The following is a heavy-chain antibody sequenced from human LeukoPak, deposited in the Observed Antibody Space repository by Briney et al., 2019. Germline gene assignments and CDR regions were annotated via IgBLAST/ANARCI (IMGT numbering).Heavy chain of an antibody. J-gene: IGHJ4*02. Sequence: SETLSLTCTISGDHIGRINYYWSWIRQPPGTGLEWIGEINHSGSTNYNPSLKSRVTISVDTSKNQLSLKLSSVTAADTAVYYCASDGSNGYYFDYWGQGTLVTVSS. V-gene: IGHV4-39*07. D-gene: IGHD2-8*01. CDR2: INHSGST. CDR3: ASDGSNGYYFDY. CDR1: GDHIGRINYY.